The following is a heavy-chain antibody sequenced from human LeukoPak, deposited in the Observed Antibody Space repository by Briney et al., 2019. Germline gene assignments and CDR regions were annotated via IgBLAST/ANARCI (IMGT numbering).Heavy chain of an antibody. V-gene: IGHV5-51*01. CDR3: ARRRGVAVADY. Sequence: ESLKISWKGSGYSFTSYLNGLVRQVPGKSLEWMGIIYPGDSDTRYSPSFQGQVTISADKSISTAYLQWSSLKASDTAMYYCARRRGVAVADYWGQGTLVTVSS. D-gene: IGHD6-19*01. CDR2: IYPGDSDT. J-gene: IGHJ4*02. CDR1: GYSFTSYL.